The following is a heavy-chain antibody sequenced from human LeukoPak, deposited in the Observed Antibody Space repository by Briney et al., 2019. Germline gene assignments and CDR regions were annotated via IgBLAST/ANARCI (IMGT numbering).Heavy chain of an antibody. J-gene: IGHJ6*03. D-gene: IGHD2-2*01. CDR2: IYYSGST. V-gene: IGHV4-38-2*02. Sequence: KASETLSLTCTVSGYSISSGYYWGWIRQPPGKRLEWIGSIYYSGSTYYNPSLKSRVTISVDTSKNQFSLKLSSVTAADTAVFYCARQSCNTANCYFYPPYYMDVWGKGTTVTISS. CDR1: GYSISSGYY. CDR3: ARQSCNTANCYFYPPYYMDV.